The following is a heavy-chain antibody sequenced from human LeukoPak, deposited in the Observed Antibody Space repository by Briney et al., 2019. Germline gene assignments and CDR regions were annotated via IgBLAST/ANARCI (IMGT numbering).Heavy chain of an antibody. Sequence: GRSLRLSCAASGFTFSSYGMHWVRQAPGKGLEWAAVIWYDGSNKYYADSVKGRFTISRDNSKNTLYLQMNSLRAEDTAVYYCARDYYDSSGYWPLDYWGQGTLVTVSS. V-gene: IGHV3-33*01. D-gene: IGHD3-22*01. CDR1: GFTFSSYG. CDR3: ARDYYDSSGYWPLDY. J-gene: IGHJ4*02. CDR2: IWYDGSNK.